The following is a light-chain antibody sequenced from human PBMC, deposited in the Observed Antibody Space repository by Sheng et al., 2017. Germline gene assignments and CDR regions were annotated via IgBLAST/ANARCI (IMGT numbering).Light chain of an antibody. J-gene: IGKJ4*01. CDR3: QDYNDWPLT. V-gene: IGKV3-15*01. CDR2: GAS. CDR1: QSVSSN. Sequence: EIVMTQSPATLSLSPGERATLSCRASQSVSSNVAWYQQKPGLAPRLLIYGASSRATGFPARFSGSGSATEFTLSISSLQSEDSAVYYCQDYNDWPLTFGGGPRWRSN.